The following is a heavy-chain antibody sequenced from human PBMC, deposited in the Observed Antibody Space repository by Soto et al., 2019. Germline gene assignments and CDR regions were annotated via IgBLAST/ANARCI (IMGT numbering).Heavy chain of an antibody. CDR2: ISGYGSRT. CDR1: GFIFTNYA. D-gene: IGHD2-2*01. J-gene: IGHJ4*02. V-gene: IGHV3-23*01. CDR3: AKDVGCTTTVCQKYYFDY. Sequence: GGSVRLSCEASGFIFTNYAMTWVRQAPGKGLEWLSVISGYGSRTYYADSVKGRLTISRDNSNNTLYLHMTSLRAEDTAVYYCAKDVGCTTTVCQKYYFDYWGQGALVTVSS.